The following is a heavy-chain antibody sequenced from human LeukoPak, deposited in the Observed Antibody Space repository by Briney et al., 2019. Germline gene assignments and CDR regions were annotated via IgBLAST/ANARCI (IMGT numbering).Heavy chain of an antibody. D-gene: IGHD3-3*01. CDR1: GFTFSSYA. V-gene: IGHV3-23*01. CDR2: ISGSGGST. Sequence: GGSLRLSCAASGFTFSSYAMSWVRQAPGKGLEWVSAISGSGGSTYYADSVKGRFTISRDNSKNMLYLQMNSLRAEDTAVYYCAKSRFLEWLFDYWGQGTLVTVSS. CDR3: AKSRFLEWLFDY. J-gene: IGHJ4*02.